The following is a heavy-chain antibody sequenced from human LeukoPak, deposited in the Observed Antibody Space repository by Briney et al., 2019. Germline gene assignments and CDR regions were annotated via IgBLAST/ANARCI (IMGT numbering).Heavy chain of an antibody. CDR2: IVVGSGNT. J-gene: IGHJ4*02. D-gene: IGHD6-13*01. CDR3: AAYPGYSSSWNFDY. Sequence: SVKVSCKASGFTFTSSAMQWVRQARGQRLGWIGWIVVGSGNTNYAQKFQERVTITRDMSTSTAYMELSSLRSEDTAVYYCAAYPGYSSSWNFDYWGQGTLVTVSS. V-gene: IGHV1-58*02. CDR1: GFTFTSSA.